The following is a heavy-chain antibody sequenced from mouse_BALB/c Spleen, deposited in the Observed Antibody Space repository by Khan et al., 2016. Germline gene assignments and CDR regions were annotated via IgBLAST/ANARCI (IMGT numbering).Heavy chain of an antibody. J-gene: IGHJ2*01. CDR3: ASGNSYYDSDY. Sequence: QVQLKQSGAELARPGASVKLSCKASGYTFTSYWMQWVKQRPGQGLEWIGAIYPGDGDTRYTQKFKGKATLTADNSSSTAYMQLSSLASEDSAVYYCASGNSYYDSDYWGQGTTLTVSS. D-gene: IGHD2-4*01. CDR2: IYPGDGDT. V-gene: IGHV1-87*01. CDR1: GYTFTSYW.